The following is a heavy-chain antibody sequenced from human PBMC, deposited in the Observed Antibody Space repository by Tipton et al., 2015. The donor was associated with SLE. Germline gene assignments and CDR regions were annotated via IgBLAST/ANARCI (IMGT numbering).Heavy chain of an antibody. Sequence: SLRLSCAASASRFSSYWMNWVRQGPGKGLEWVTSIKEDGSEKYYVDSVKGRFTISRDNAKNSLYLQMNSLRTEDTAVYYCASGTWSGSDYWSQGTLVTVSS. CDR1: ASRFSSYW. CDR3: ASGTWSGSDY. J-gene: IGHJ4*02. CDR2: IKEDGSEK. V-gene: IGHV3-7*01. D-gene: IGHD1-1*01.